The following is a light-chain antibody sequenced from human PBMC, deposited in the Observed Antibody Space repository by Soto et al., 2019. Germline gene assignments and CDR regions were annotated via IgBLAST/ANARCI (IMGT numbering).Light chain of an antibody. V-gene: IGKV3-15*01. CDR2: GAS. J-gene: IGKJ1*01. CDR3: QQYNNWPWT. Sequence: EIVMTQSPATLSVSPGGSATRSWWASQSISDTLAWYQQKPGQAPRLLIYGASKRATGFPARFSGSGSGTDFTLTISSLQSEDFAVYYCQQYNNWPWTFGQGTKVDIK. CDR1: QSISDT.